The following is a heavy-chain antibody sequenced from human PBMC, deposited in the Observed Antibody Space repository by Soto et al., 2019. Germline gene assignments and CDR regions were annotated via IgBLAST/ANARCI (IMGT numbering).Heavy chain of an antibody. D-gene: IGHD6-6*01. CDR1: GGSFSGYY. Sequence: SETLSLTCAVYGGSFSGYYWSWIRQPPGKGLEWIGEINHSGSTNYNPSLKSRVTISVDTSKNQFSLKLSSVTAADTAVYYCARGWLAAWNWFDPWGQGTLVTVSS. CDR3: ARGWLAAWNWFDP. J-gene: IGHJ5*02. CDR2: INHSGST. V-gene: IGHV4-34*01.